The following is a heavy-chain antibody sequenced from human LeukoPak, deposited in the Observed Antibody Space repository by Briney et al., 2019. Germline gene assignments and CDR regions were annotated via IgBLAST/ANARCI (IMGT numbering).Heavy chain of an antibody. CDR3: AASPDY. Sequence: GGSLRLSCAASGFTFFSYEMNWVRQAPGKGLEWVSYISGSGSTVYYADSVKGRFTISRDNARKSLDLQMNSLRAEDTAVYYCAASPDYWGQGTLATVSS. J-gene: IGHJ4*02. CDR2: ISGSGSTV. V-gene: IGHV3-48*03. CDR1: GFTFFSYE. D-gene: IGHD3-16*01.